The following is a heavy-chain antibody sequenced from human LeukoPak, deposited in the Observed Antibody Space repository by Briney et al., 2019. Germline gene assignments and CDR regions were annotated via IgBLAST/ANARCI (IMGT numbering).Heavy chain of an antibody. CDR3: ASESGSYRNFDY. V-gene: IGHV4-38-2*02. CDR1: GYSISSGYW. Sequence: SETLSLTCTVSGYSISSGYWWGWIRQPPGKGLEWIGSFHHSGSTYYSPSLKSRVTLSVDTSKNQFSLKLSSVTAADTAVYYCASESGSYRNFDYWGQGTLVTVS. D-gene: IGHD1-26*01. J-gene: IGHJ4*02. CDR2: FHHSGST.